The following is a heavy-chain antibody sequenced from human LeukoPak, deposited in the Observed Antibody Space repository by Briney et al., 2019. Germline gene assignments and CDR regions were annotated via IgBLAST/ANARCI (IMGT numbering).Heavy chain of an antibody. CDR2: IYHTGSA. J-gene: IGHJ4*02. Sequence: SETLSLTCSVSGYSFTSGHYWGWFGQPPGKGREWFANIYHTGSAHYNPSLKSRVTISVDTSKNQFSLKLSSVTAADTAVYYCARYCTSTTCILRGFDYWGQGTLVTVSS. D-gene: IGHD2-2*01. V-gene: IGHV4-38-2*01. CDR1: GYSFTSGHY. CDR3: ARYCTSTTCILRGFDY.